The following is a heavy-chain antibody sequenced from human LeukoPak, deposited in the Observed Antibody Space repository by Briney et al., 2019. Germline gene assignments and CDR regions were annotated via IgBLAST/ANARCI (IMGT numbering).Heavy chain of an antibody. Sequence: ASVKVSCKASGYTFASYDINWVRQATGQGLEWMGWMNPNSGNTGYAQKFQGRVTMTRNTSISTAYMELSSLRSEDTAVYYCARTRWYCSSTSCYFDYWGQGTLVTVSS. CDR3: ARTRWYCSSTSCYFDY. D-gene: IGHD2-2*01. CDR2: MNPNSGNT. V-gene: IGHV1-8*01. CDR1: GYTFASYD. J-gene: IGHJ4*02.